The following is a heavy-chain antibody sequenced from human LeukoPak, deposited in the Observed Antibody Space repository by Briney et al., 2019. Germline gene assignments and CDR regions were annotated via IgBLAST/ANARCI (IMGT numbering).Heavy chain of an antibody. CDR2: IRYDGRNK. V-gene: IGHV3-30*02. CDR1: GFIFSSYG. D-gene: IGHD1-26*01. CDR3: ARDHEWELPFSDY. J-gene: IGHJ4*02. Sequence: GGSLRLSCAASGFIFSSYGMHWVRQAPGKGLEWVAFIRYDGRNKYYADSVEGRFTISRDNAKNSLYLQMNSLRAEDTAVYYCARDHEWELPFSDYWGQGTLVTVSS.